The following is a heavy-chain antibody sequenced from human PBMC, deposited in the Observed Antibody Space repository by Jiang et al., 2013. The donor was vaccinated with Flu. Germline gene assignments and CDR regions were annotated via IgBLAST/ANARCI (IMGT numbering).Heavy chain of an antibody. D-gene: IGHD6-19*01. J-gene: IGHJ4*02. CDR3: ARSTTGYSSGSFDY. Sequence: VQLVESGGGLVQPGGSLRLSCAASGFTFSSYWLHWVRQAPGKGLLWVSRINSDGSTTTYADSVKGRFTISRDNAKNTLYLQMNSLRAEDTAAYYCARSTTGYSSGSFDYWGQGTLVTVSS. CDR1: GFTFSSYW. V-gene: IGHV3-74*01. CDR2: INSDGSTT.